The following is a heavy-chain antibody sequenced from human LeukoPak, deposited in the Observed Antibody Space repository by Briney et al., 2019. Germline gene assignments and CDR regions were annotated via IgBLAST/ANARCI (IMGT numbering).Heavy chain of an antibody. V-gene: IGHV3-53*01. CDR3: ARGGEDSPLWFEPKQYHFDY. Sequence: GSLRLSCAASGFIVSNNYMTWVRQPPGKGLEWVSAIYSGGTTYYADSVKGRFTTSRDDSKNTVFLQMNSLRAEDTAVYYCARGGEDSPLWFEPKQYHFDYWGQGALVTVSS. CDR2: IYSGGTT. CDR1: GFIVSNNY. J-gene: IGHJ4*02. D-gene: IGHD3-10*01.